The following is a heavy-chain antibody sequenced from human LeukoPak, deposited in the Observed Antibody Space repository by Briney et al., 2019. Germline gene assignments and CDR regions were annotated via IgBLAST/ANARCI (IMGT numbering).Heavy chain of an antibody. CDR1: GGSISSSSYY. CDR3: ARAAKAAVAGSFFDY. Sequence: SETLSLTCTVSGGSISSSSYYWGWIRQPPGKGLEWIGSIYYSGSTYYNPSLKSRVTISVDTSKNQFSLKLSSVTAADTAVYYCARAAKAAVAGSFFDYWGQGTLVTVSS. CDR2: IYYSGST. J-gene: IGHJ4*02. V-gene: IGHV4-39*07. D-gene: IGHD6-19*01.